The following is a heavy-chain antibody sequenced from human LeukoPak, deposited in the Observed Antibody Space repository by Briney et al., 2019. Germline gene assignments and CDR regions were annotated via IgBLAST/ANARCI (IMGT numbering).Heavy chain of an antibody. J-gene: IGHJ4*02. CDR2: INHGGST. CDR1: GVSFSGYY. D-gene: IGHD3-3*01. V-gene: IGHV4-34*01. CDR3: ARGRGGGGVVILDY. Sequence: SETLSLTCAVYGVSFSGYYWSWIRQPPGKGLEWIGDINHGGSTNYNPSLKSRVTISVDTSKNQFSLKLSSVNAADTAVYYCARGRGGGGVVILDYWGQGTLVTVSS.